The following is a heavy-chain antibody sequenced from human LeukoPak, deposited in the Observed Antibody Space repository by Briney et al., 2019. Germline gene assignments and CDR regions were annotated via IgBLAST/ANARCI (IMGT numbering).Heavy chain of an antibody. J-gene: IGHJ4*02. Sequence: SETLSLTCTVSGGSISSSSYYWGWIRQPPGKGLEWIGSIYYSGSTYYNPSLKSRVTISVDTPKNQFSLKLSSVTAADTAVYYCARVPGIAAAGLSFDYWGQGTLVTVSS. CDR1: GGSISSSSYY. CDR2: IYYSGST. CDR3: ARVPGIAAAGLSFDY. D-gene: IGHD6-13*01. V-gene: IGHV4-39*07.